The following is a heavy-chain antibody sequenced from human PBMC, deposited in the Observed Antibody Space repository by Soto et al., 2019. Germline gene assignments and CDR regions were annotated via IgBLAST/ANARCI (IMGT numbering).Heavy chain of an antibody. Sequence: SETLSLTCAVSGGSISSGGYSWSWIRQPPGKGLEWIGYIYHSGSTYYNPSPKSRVTISVDTSKNQFSLKLSSVTAADTAVYYCARVGAPSIAAAYFDYWGQGTLVTVSS. CDR2: IYHSGST. CDR3: ARVGAPSIAAAYFDY. CDR1: GGSISSGGYS. V-gene: IGHV4-30-2*05. D-gene: IGHD6-13*01. J-gene: IGHJ4*02.